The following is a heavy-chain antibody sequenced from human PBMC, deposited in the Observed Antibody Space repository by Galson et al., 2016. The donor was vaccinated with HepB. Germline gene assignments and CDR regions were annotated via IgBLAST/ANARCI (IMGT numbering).Heavy chain of an antibody. V-gene: IGHV3-48*01. J-gene: IGHJ1*01. CDR2: ISSSSSSPTI. CDR3: ATEYYDSSGYSADYFQH. CDR1: GFTFSSYS. D-gene: IGHD3-22*01. Sequence: SLRLSCAASGFTFSSYSMNWVRQAPGKGLEWISYISSSSSSPTIYYADSVKGRFTISRDNAQNSLYLQMHSLRAEDTAVYYCATEYYDSSGYSADYFQHWGQGTLVTVSS.